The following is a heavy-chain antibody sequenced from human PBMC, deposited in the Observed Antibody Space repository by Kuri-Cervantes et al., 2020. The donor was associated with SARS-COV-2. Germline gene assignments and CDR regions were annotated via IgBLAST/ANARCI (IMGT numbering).Heavy chain of an antibody. Sequence: GESLKISCAASGFTFSSYSMNWVRQAPGKGLEWVSYISSSSSTIYYADSVKGRFTISRDNAKNTLYLQMNSLRAEDTAVYYCARDLRYYDFWSGYPTYYYYGMDVWGQGTTVTVSS. V-gene: IGHV3-48*04. CDR3: ARDLRYYDFWSGYPTYYYYGMDV. J-gene: IGHJ6*02. CDR2: ISSSSSTI. D-gene: IGHD3-3*01. CDR1: GFTFSSYS.